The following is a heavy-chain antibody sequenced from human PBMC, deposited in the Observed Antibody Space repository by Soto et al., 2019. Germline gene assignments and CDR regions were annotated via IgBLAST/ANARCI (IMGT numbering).Heavy chain of an antibody. Sequence: QVQLQESGPGLVKPSETLSLTCTVSGGSVSSGSYYWSWIRQPPGKGLEWIGYIYYSGSTNYNPSLKSRVTISVDTSKNQFSLKLSSVTAADTAVYYCARDHVAAPFDYWGQGTLVTVSS. CDR1: GGSVSSGSYY. J-gene: IGHJ4*02. D-gene: IGHD2-15*01. CDR2: IYYSGST. V-gene: IGHV4-61*01. CDR3: ARDHVAAPFDY.